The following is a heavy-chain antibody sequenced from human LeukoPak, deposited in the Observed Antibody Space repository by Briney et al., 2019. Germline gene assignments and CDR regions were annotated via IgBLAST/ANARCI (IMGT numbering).Heavy chain of an antibody. CDR1: VFTFSDYY. J-gene: IGHJ4*02. D-gene: IGHD6-13*01. CDR3: ARDPGSSIWYDY. CDR2: ISSSSSYI. Sequence: GGSLRLSCAASVFTFSDYYMSWIRQAPGKGLEWVSSISSSSSYIYYADSVKGRFTISRDNAKNSLYLQMNSLRAEDTAVYYCARDPGSSIWYDYWGQGTLVTVSS. V-gene: IGHV3-11*06.